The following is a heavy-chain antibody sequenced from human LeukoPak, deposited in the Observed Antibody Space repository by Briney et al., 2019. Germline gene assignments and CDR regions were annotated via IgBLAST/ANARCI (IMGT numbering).Heavy chain of an antibody. CDR1: GGSISSYY. Sequence: SETLSLTCTVSGGSISSYYWSWIRQPPGKGLEWIGYIYYSGSTNYNPSLKSRVTISVDTSKNQFSLKLSSVTAADTAVYYCARASQKFYYGSGSGGVYSDYWGQGTLVTVSS. V-gene: IGHV4-59*01. J-gene: IGHJ4*02. D-gene: IGHD3-10*01. CDR2: IYYSGST. CDR3: ARASQKFYYGSGSGGVYSDY.